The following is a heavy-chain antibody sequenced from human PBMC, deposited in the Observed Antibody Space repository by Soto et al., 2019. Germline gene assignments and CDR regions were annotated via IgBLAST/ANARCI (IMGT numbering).Heavy chain of an antibody. Sequence: QVHLVQSGTEVKKPGSSVKVSCKASGGTFSSSGFSWVRQAPGQGLEWMGMIVPSLDTTNYAQKLQARVTITADEVTRTAYMELRSLRAEDTAVYYCARWPQPRYTADPYAVEVWGQVTRVIVSS. CDR1: GGTFSSSG. D-gene: IGHD3-16*02. J-gene: IGHJ6*02. CDR2: IVPSLDTT. CDR3: ARWPQPRYTADPYAVEV. V-gene: IGHV1-69*11.